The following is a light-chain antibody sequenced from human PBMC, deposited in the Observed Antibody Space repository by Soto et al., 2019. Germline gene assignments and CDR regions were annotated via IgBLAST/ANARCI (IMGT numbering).Light chain of an antibody. V-gene: IGLV3-9*01. Sequence: SYELTQPLSVSVALGQTATITCGGNNIGSKNVHWYQQKPGQAPVLVIYRDSNRPSGIPERFSGSNSGNTATLTISRAQAGDEADYYCQVWDSSNYVFGTGTKLTVL. CDR3: QVWDSSNYV. CDR2: RDS. CDR1: NIGSKN. J-gene: IGLJ1*01.